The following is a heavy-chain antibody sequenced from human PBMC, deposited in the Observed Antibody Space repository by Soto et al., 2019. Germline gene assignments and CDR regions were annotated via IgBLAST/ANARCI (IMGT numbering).Heavy chain of an antibody. CDR2: ISYDGSTK. V-gene: IGHV3-30-3*01. D-gene: IGHD3-16*01. Sequence: GESLRLSCAASGVTFSTYAMHWVRQAPGKGLEWVAVISYDGSTKYYADSVKGRFTCSRDNSKNTLYMQMNSLRAEDTAVYFCARDHPHCSTGKGDHYYGQYFCGQGTSDTDS. J-gene: IGHJ6*02. CDR1: GVTFSTYA. CDR3: ARDHPHCSTGKGDHYYGQYF.